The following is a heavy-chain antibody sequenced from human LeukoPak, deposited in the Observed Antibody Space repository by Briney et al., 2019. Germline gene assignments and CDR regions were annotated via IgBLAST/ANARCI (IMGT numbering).Heavy chain of an antibody. V-gene: IGHV5-51*01. CDR3: ARRLSTIAAAAANDY. CDR2: IHPGNSET. J-gene: IGHJ4*02. D-gene: IGHD6-13*01. CDR1: GYSFSSYW. Sequence: GESLKISCKGSGYSFSSYWIAWMRQMPGKGLEWMGIIHPGNSETTYNPSFQGQVTMSADKSITTAYLQWSSLEAPDTAMYYCARRLSTIAAAAANDYWGQGTLVTVSS.